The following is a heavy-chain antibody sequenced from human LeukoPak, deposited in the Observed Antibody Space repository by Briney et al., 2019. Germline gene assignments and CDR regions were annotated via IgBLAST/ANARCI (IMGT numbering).Heavy chain of an antibody. Sequence: GGSLRLSCVASGFTFSNYGMHWVRQAPGKGLEWVAVIWYDGNNIYYADSVKGRFTISRDNSRNTLYLQMNSLRAEDTAVYYCAKGDYYDSSGFVYWGQGTLVTVSS. J-gene: IGHJ4*02. CDR3: AKGDYYDSSGFVY. CDR1: GFTFSNYG. D-gene: IGHD3-22*01. V-gene: IGHV3-33*06. CDR2: IWYDGNNI.